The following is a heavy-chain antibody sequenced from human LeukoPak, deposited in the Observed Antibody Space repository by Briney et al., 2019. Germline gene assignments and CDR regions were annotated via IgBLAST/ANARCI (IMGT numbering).Heavy chain of an antibody. CDR1: GSSISSGGYS. J-gene: IGHJ4*02. V-gene: IGHV4-30-2*01. Sequence: SETLSLTCAVSGSSISSGGYSWSWIRQPPGKGLEWIGYIYHSGSTYYNPSLKSRVTISVDRSKNQFSLKLSSVTAADTAVYYCARGGGYYDSSGYYHEPLFDYWGQGTLVTVSS. D-gene: IGHD3-22*01. CDR3: ARGGGYYDSSGYYHEPLFDY. CDR2: IYHSGST.